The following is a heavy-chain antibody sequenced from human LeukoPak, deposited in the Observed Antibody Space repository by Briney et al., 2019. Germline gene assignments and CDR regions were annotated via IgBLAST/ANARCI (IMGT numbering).Heavy chain of an antibody. D-gene: IGHD1-26*01. V-gene: IGHV3-74*01. CDR3: VRDLRESDF. J-gene: IGHJ4*02. Sequence: PGGSLRLSCAASGFTFSNYWMHWVRQAPGKGLEWVSRINSDGSTTNYADSVKGRITASRDNAKNTVYLQMNSLRAEDTAVYYCVRDLRESDFWGQGSLVTVSS. CDR2: INSDGSTT. CDR1: GFTFSNYW.